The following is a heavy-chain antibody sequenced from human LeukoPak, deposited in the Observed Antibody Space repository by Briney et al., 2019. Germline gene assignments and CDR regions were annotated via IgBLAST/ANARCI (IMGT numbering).Heavy chain of an antibody. V-gene: IGHV4-34*01. J-gene: IGHJ5*02. D-gene: IGHD5-18*01. CDR3: AGRFKRDTGMVNCRDP. CDR1: GGPFSGYS. CDR2: IYPSGST. Sequence: PSETLSLTCAVYGGPFSGYSWNWIRQPPGKRLEWIGEIYPSGSTHCNPSLKSRVTSSADTTTNQSSLKLRPVIAADTAGQYFAGRFKRDTGMVNCRDPGGRRTLVIVSS.